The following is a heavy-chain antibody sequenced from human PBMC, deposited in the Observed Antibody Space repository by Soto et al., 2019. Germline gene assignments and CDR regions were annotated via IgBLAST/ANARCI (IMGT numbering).Heavy chain of an antibody. V-gene: IGHV3-23*01. CDR1: GFTFSSYA. D-gene: IGHD3-10*01. J-gene: IGHJ5*02. CDR3: AKDATMVRDGHWLDP. CDR2: ISGSGGST. Sequence: GGSLRLSCAASGFTFSSYAMSWVRQAPGKGLEWVSAISGSGGSTYYADSVKGRFTISRDNSKNTLYLQMNSLRAEDTAVYYCAKDATMVRDGHWLDPWGQGTLVTVYS.